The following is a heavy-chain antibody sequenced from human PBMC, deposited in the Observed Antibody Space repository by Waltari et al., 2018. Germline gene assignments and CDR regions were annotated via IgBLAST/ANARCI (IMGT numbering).Heavy chain of an antibody. V-gene: IGHV4-39*01. CDR3: ARRDY. CDR2: IYYSGST. Sequence: VQLVESGGGLVQPGGSLRLSCAASGFTFSSYAMSWVRQAPGKGLEWIGSIYYSGSTYYNPSLKSRVTISVDTSKNQFSLKLSSVTAADTAVYYCARRDYWGQGTLVTVSS. CDR1: GFTFSSYA. J-gene: IGHJ4*02.